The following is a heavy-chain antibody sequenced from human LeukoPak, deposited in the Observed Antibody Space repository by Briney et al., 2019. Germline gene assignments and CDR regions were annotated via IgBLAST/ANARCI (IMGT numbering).Heavy chain of an antibody. CDR3: ARGDYGGNSGAGILLNDY. V-gene: IGHV1-8*01. D-gene: IGHD4-23*01. J-gene: IGHJ4*02. CDR2: MNPNSGNT. CDR1: GYTFTSYD. Sequence: ASVKVSCKASGYTFTSYDINWVRQATGQGLEWMGWMNPNSGNTGYAQKFQGRVTMTRNTSISTAYMELSSLRSEDTAVYYCARGDYGGNSGAGILLNDYWGQGTLVTVSS.